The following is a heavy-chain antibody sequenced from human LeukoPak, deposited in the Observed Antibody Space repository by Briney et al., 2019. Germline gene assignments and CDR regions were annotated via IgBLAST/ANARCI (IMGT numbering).Heavy chain of an antibody. D-gene: IGHD1-26*01. J-gene: IGHJ6*03. CDR3: ARDHPTPTTGYMDV. CDR1: GGSISSYY. V-gene: IGHV4-4*07. CDR2: IYTSGST. Sequence: PSETLSLTCTVSGGSISSYYWSWIRQPAGKGLEWIGRIYTSGSTNYNPSLKSRVTMSVDTSKNQFSLKLSSVTAADTAVYYCARDHPTPTTGYMDVWGKGTTVTVSS.